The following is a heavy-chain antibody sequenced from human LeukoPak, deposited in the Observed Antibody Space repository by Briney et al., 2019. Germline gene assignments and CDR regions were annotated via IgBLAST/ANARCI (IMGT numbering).Heavy chain of an antibody. CDR1: GGSISSYY. CDR2: IYTSGST. J-gene: IGHJ5*02. CDR3: ARDRGIVVVPAEPHWFDP. V-gene: IGHV4-4*07. D-gene: IGHD2-2*01. Sequence: SETLSLTCTVSGGSISSYYWSWIRQPAGKGLEWIGRIYTSGSTNYNPSLRSRVTMSVDTSKNQFSLKLSSVTAADTAVYYCARDRGIVVVPAEPHWFDPWGQGTLVTASS.